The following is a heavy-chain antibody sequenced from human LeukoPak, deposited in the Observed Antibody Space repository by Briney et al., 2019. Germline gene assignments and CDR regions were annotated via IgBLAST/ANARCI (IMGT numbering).Heavy chain of an antibody. CDR3: ATGGAATEYYFDY. D-gene: IGHD1-14*01. CDR1: GYSISSGYY. V-gene: IGHV4-38-2*01. CDR2: IYHSGST. J-gene: IGHJ4*02. Sequence: SETLSLTCAVSGYSISSGYYWGWIRQPPGKGLEWIGSIYHSGSTYYNPSLKSRVTISVDTSKNQFSLKLSSVTAADTAVYYCATGGAATEYYFDYWGQGTLVTVSS.